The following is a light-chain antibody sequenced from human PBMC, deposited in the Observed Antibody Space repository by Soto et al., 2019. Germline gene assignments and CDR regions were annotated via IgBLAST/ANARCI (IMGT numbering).Light chain of an antibody. CDR2: GNT. CDR1: SSNIGAGYD. Sequence: QLVLTQPPSVSGAPGQRVTISCTGSSSNIGAGYDVHWYQQLPRRAPKLLINGNTNRPSGVPDRFSGSKSGTSASLAITGLQAEDEADYFCQSHDSSLTTYVFGTGTKVTVL. V-gene: IGLV1-40*01. J-gene: IGLJ1*01. CDR3: QSHDSSLTTYV.